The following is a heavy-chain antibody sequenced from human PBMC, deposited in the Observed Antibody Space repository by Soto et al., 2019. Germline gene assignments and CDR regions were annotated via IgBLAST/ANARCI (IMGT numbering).Heavy chain of an antibody. CDR3: ARDPSYYGMDV. CDR1: GYTFTSYG. CDR2: INADNGNT. V-gene: IGHV1-18*01. J-gene: IGHJ6*02. Sequence: ASVKVSCKASGYTFTSYGISWARQAPGQGLEWMGWINADNGNTKYSEKFQGRVTITKDTSATTGYKELGSLRSEDTAVYYCARDPSYYGMDVWGQGTTVTV.